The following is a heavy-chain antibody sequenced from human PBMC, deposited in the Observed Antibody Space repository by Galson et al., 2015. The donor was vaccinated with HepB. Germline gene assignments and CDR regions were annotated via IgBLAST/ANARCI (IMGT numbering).Heavy chain of an antibody. CDR1: GYKFTSYY. Sequence: SVKVSCKASGYKFTSYYMHWVRQAPGQGLEWMGWISAYNGNTNYAQKLQGRVTMTTDTSTSTAYMELRSLRSDDTAVYYCAREQVGATLAFDIWGQGTMVTVSS. V-gene: IGHV1-18*04. J-gene: IGHJ3*02. CDR2: ISAYNGNT. CDR3: AREQVGATLAFDI. D-gene: IGHD1-26*01.